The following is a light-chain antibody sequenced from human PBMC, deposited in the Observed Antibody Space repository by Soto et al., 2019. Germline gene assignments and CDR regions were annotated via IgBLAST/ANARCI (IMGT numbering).Light chain of an antibody. CDR3: QTWGSGIHV. J-gene: IGLJ1*01. CDR2: LNSDGIH. Sequence: QSVLTQSPSASASLGASVKLTCTLSSGHSSYAIAWHQQQPAKGPRFLMKLNSDGIHSQGDGIPDRFSGSSSGAERYLTISSLQSEDEADYYCQTWGSGIHVFGTGTKITVL. CDR1: SGHSSYA. V-gene: IGLV4-69*01.